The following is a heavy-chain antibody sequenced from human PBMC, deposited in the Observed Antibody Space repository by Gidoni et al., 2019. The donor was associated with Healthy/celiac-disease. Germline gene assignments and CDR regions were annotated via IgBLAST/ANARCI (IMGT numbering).Heavy chain of an antibody. CDR1: GGSISSSSYY. CDR3: ATGPGSGVYYYYGMDV. J-gene: IGHJ6*02. D-gene: IGHD3-10*01. V-gene: IGHV4-39*01. Sequence: QLQLQESGPGLVKPSETLSLTCTVSGGSISSSSYYWGWIRQPPGKGLEWIGSIYYSGSPYYNPSLKSRVTISVDTSKNQFSLKLSSVTAADTAVYYCATGPGSGVYYYYGMDVWGQGTTVTVSS. CDR2: IYYSGSP.